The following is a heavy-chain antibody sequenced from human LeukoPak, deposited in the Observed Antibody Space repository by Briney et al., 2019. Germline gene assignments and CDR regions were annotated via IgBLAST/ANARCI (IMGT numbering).Heavy chain of an antibody. CDR2: IYYSGST. CDR3: ARAGQYYYDSAGYFPDY. Sequence: SETLSPTCTVSGGSISSGDSYWSWIRQPPGKGLEWIGSIYYSGSTYYNPSLKSRVTISVDTSKNQFPLKLSSVTAADTAVYYCARAGQYYYDSAGYFPDYWGQGTLVTVSS. D-gene: IGHD3-22*01. J-gene: IGHJ4*02. CDR1: GGSISSGDSY. V-gene: IGHV4-30-4*01.